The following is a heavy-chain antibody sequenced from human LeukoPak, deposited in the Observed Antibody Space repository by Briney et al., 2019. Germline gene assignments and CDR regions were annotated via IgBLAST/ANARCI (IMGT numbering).Heavy chain of an antibody. V-gene: IGHV1-69*13. CDR2: IIPIFGTA. CDR3: ASISSGYLPNDY. J-gene: IGHJ4*02. D-gene: IGHD3-22*01. CDR1: GGTFSSYA. Sequence: ASVKVSCKASGGTFSSYAISWVRQAPGQGLEWMGGIIPIFGTANYAQKFQGRVTITADESTSTAYMELSSLRSEDTAVYYCASISSGYLPNDYWGQGTLVTVSS.